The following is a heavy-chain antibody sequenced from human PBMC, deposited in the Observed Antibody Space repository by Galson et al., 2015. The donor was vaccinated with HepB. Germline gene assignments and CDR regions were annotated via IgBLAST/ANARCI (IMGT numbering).Heavy chain of an antibody. Sequence: SLRLSCAASGLTLSNYWMNWVRQAPGKGLEWVSYISSSGSTTYYADSVKGRFTISRDNAKNSVFLEMNSLRADDSAVYYCAREGIEWELRYVDYWGQGSLVTVSS. CDR1: GLTLSNYW. V-gene: IGHV3-48*03. D-gene: IGHD1-26*01. CDR3: AREGIEWELRYVDY. J-gene: IGHJ4*02. CDR2: ISSSGSTT.